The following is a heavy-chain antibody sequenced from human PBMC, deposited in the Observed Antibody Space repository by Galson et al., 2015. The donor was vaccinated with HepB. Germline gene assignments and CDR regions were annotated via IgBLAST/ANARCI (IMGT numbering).Heavy chain of an antibody. CDR3: ARRIAAVGAAFDI. V-gene: IGHV3-21*01. Sequence: SLRLSCAASGFVFSIYSINWVRQAPGKGLEWVSSISTSSSYIYYADSVKGRFTISRDNAKNSLYLQMNSLRAEDTAVYYRARRIAAVGAAFDIWGQGTMVTVSS. CDR2: ISTSSSYI. CDR1: GFVFSIYS. J-gene: IGHJ3*02. D-gene: IGHD6-13*01.